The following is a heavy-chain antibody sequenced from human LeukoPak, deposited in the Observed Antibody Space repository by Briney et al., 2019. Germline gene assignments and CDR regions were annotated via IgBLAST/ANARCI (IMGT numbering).Heavy chain of an antibody. CDR3: ARESPVAGTVDY. CDR2: ISAYNGNT. D-gene: IGHD6-19*01. J-gene: IGHJ4*02. Sequence: ASVKVSCKASGYTFTSYGISWVRQAPGQGLEWMGWISAYNGNTNYAQKLQGRVTMTTDTSTTTAYMELRSLRFGDTALYYCARESPVAGTVDYWGQGTLVIVSS. CDR1: GYTFTSYG. V-gene: IGHV1-18*01.